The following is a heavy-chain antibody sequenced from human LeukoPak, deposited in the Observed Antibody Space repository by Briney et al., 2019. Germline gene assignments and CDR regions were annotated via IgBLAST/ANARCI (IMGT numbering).Heavy chain of an antibody. CDR3: ARLGSLGWFDP. V-gene: IGHV1-8*01. CDR2: MNPNSGNT. D-gene: IGHD3-16*02. Sequence: GASVTVSCTASGYTFTSYDINWVRQATGQGLEWMGWMNPNSGNTGYAQKFQGRVTMTRSTSISTAYMELSSLRSEDTAVYYCARLGSLGWFDPWGQGTLVTVSS. CDR1: GYTFTSYD. J-gene: IGHJ5*02.